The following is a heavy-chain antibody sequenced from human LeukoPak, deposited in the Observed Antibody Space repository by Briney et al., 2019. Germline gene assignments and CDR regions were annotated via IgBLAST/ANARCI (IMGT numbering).Heavy chain of an antibody. D-gene: IGHD3-16*01. CDR1: GFTFSDYY. CDR3: AGGAGWLIDY. CDR2: ISSSSSYT. Sequence: GGSLRLSCAASGFTFSDYYMSWIRQAPGKGLEWASYISSSSSYTNYADSVKGRFTISRDNAKNSLFLQMDSLRAEDTAVYYCAGGAGWLIDYWGQGTLVTVPS. V-gene: IGHV3-11*03. J-gene: IGHJ4*02.